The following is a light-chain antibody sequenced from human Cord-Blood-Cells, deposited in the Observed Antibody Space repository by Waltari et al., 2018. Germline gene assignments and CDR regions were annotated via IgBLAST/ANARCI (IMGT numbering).Light chain of an antibody. CDR2: GAS. Sequence: ELVSTQSPGTRSLSPGQSATLACRANQSVSSSYLAWYQQKTGQAPRVLIYGASSMATGIPDRFSGSGSGTDFTLTISRLEPEDFAVYYCQQYGSSQYTFGQGTKLEIK. J-gene: IGKJ2*01. V-gene: IGKV3-20*01. CDR1: QSVSSSY. CDR3: QQYGSSQYT.